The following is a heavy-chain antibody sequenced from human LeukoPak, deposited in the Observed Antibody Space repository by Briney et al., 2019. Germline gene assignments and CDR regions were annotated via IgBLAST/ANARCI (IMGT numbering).Heavy chain of an antibody. V-gene: IGHV4-59*08. CDR2: IYYSGST. CDR3: ARRAIVVVPAAPYYYYYMDV. D-gene: IGHD2-2*01. Sequence: NPSETLSLTCTVSGGSISSYYWSWIRQPPGKGLEWIGYIYYSGSTNYNPSLKSRVTISVDTSKNQFSLKLRSVTAADTAVYYCARRAIVVVPAAPYYYYYMDVWGKGTTVTVSS. J-gene: IGHJ6*03. CDR1: GGSISSYY.